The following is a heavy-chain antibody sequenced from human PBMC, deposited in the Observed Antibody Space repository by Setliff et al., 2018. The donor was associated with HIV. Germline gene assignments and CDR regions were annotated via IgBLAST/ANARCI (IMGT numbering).Heavy chain of an antibody. D-gene: IGHD3-3*01. V-gene: IGHV4-39*01. Sequence: SETLSLTCTVSGGTFTSRSYYWGWIRQPPGKGLEWIGSIFYSGITYYNPSLKSRVTISVDTSKNQFSLNLTSVTAADTAVYYCARSKTFYDFWGGYYTHGAFKIWGLGTMVTVS. CDR2: IFYSGIT. J-gene: IGHJ3*02. CDR1: GGTFTSRSYY. CDR3: ARSKTFYDFWGGYYTHGAFKI.